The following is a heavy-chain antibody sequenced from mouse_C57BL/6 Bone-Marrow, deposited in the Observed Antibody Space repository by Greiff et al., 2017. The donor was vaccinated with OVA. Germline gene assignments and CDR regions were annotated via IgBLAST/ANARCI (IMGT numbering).Heavy chain of an antibody. V-gene: IGHV1-64*01. J-gene: IGHJ2*01. Sequence: VQLQQSGPELVKPGASVKLSCKASGYTFTDYWMNWVKQSPGQSLEWIGVIHPNNGSTSYNEKFKGKATLTVDKSSRTAYMQLNSLTSEDYAVYYCARLTGNFDYGGQGTTLTVSA. CDR2: IHPNNGST. CDR1: GYTFTDYW. D-gene: IGHD1-1*01. CDR3: ARLTGNFDY.